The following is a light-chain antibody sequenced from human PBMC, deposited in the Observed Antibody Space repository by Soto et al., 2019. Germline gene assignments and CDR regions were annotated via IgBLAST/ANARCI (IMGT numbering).Light chain of an antibody. J-gene: IGKJ4*01. CDR1: QSVGNN. Sequence: EIVVTQSPATLSVSRGERATLSCRASQSVGNNFAWYQQKPGQAPRLLIFATSTRATGVPARFSGSGSGTEFTLTISSLQSEDFAVYYCQQYGDRPLTFGGGAKVEIE. CDR3: QQYGDRPLT. V-gene: IGKV3-15*01. CDR2: ATS.